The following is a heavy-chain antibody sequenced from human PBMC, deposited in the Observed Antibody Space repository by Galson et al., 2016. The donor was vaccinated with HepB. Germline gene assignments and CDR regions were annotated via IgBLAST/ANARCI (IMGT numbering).Heavy chain of an antibody. CDR2: ISSSGSTI. CDR3: VREVRVYGMDV. V-gene: IGHV3-11*01. J-gene: IGHJ6*02. CDR1: GFSLREFY. Sequence: SLRLSCAVSGFSLREFYMDWVRQAPRKGLEWVSYISSSGSTIYYADSVKGRFTISRDNNNNSLYLEMNSLRVEDSAIYFCVREVRVYGMDVWGQGTTVTVSS.